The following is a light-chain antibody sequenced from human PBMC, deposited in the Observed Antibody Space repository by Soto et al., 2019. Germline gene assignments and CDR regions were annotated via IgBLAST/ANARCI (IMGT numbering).Light chain of an antibody. CDR1: QDITNY. CDR3: HHLAGT. V-gene: IGKV1-9*01. CDR2: SAS. Sequence: PLTQSPSSLSASIGDRVTITCRASQDITNYLAWYQQQPGKAPKLLVYSASTLHSGVPTRFSGSGSGTEFLLTIGRLQPEDFATYYCHHLAGTFGQGTKLEMK. J-gene: IGKJ2*01.